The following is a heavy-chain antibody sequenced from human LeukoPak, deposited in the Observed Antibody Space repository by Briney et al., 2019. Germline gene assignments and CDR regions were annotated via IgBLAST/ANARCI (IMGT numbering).Heavy chain of an antibody. CDR3: ARDQGVVVPAAIGQSVDY. D-gene: IGHD2-2*01. CDR1: GFTVSSNY. V-gene: IGHV3-21*01. CDR2: ISSSSSYI. Sequence: GGSLRLSCAASGFTVSSNYMSWVRQAPGKGLEWVSSISSSSSYIYYADSVKGRFTISRDNAKNSLYLQMNSLRAEDTAVYYCARDQGVVVPAAIGQSVDYWGQGTLVTVSS. J-gene: IGHJ4*02.